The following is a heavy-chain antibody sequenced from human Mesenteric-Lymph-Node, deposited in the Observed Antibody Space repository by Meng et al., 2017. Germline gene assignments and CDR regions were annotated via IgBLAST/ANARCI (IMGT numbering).Heavy chain of an antibody. Sequence: GGSLRLSCVGSGFKFNNYAMSWVRQAPGKGLEWVATFSGGIATTYGADSVRGRFTIYRDKTESTLHLQMDSLRAEDTAVYFCAKATASTCSGVNCYYFDYWGHGTPVTVSS. CDR2: FSGGIATT. D-gene: IGHD2-15*01. J-gene: IGHJ4*01. V-gene: IGHV3-23*01. CDR1: GFKFNNYA. CDR3: AKATASTCSGVNCYYFDY.